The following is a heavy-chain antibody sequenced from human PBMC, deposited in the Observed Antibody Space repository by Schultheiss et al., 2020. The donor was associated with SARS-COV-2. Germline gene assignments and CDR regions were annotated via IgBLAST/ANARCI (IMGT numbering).Heavy chain of an antibody. CDR2: IYHSGST. D-gene: IGHD1-14*01. CDR1: GGSISSYY. J-gene: IGHJ4*02. CDR3: ARTGGRY. Sequence: SETLSLTCTVSGGSISSYYWSWIRQPPGKGLEWIGSIYHSGSTYYNPSLKSRVTISVDTSKNQFSLKLSSVTAADTAVYYCARTGGRYWGQGTLVTVSS. V-gene: IGHV4-59*12.